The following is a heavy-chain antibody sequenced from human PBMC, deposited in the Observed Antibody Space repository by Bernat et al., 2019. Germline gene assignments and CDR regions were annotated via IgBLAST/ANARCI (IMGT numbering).Heavy chain of an antibody. CDR1: GFTFDDYA. J-gene: IGHJ4*02. CDR2: ISYDGSNK. D-gene: IGHD1-26*01. Sequence: VQLVESGGGLVKPGRSLRLSCAASGFTFDDYAMHWVRQAPGKGLEWVAVISYDGSNKYYADSVKGRFTISRDNSKNTLYLQMNSLRAEDTAVYYCAKGSRGSYTVYFDYWGQGTLVTVSS. CDR3: AKGSRGSYTVYFDY. V-gene: IGHV3-30*18.